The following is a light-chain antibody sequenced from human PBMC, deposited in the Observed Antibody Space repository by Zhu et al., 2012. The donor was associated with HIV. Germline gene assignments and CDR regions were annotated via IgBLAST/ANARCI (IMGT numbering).Light chain of an antibody. V-gene: IGKV3-15*01. CDR1: QSVSSN. Sequence: EIVMTQSPATLSVSPGERATLSCRASQSVSSNLAWYLQKPGQAPRLLIYGASTRATGIPARISGSGSGTEFTLTISSMQSEDFAVYYCQQYNNWPLYAFGQGSKLEIK. J-gene: IGKJ2*01. CDR3: QQYNNWPLYA. CDR2: GAS.